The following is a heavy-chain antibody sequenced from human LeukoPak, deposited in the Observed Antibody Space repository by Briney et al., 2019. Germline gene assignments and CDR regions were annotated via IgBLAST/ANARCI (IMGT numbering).Heavy chain of an antibody. CDR2: ISGYGGST. D-gene: IGHD3-10*01. V-gene: IGHV3-23*01. CDR3: AKGLALWFGELFDY. Sequence: QPGGSLRLSCAASGFTFSSYAMSWVRRAPGKGLEWVSAISGYGGSTFYADSVKGRFTISRDNSKNTLYLQMNSLRAEDTAVYYCAKGLALWFGELFDYWGQGTLVTVSS. CDR1: GFTFSSYA. J-gene: IGHJ4*02.